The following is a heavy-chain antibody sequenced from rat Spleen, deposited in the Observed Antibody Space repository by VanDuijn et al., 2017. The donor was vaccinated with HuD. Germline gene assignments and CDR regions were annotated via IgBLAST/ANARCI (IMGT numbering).Heavy chain of an antibody. J-gene: IGHJ3*01. CDR1: GFSLTSNG. V-gene: IGHV2S12*01. Sequence: QVHLKESGPGLVQSSQTLSLTCTVSGFSLTSNGVSWVRQPPGEGLEWIAAISSGGNTYYNSALKSRLSISRDTSKSQVFLKMNSPHTEDTATYFCTRESLPGYNSHWFVYWGQGTLVTVSS. CDR2: ISSGGNT. CDR3: TRESLPGYNSHWFVY. D-gene: IGHD1-4*01.